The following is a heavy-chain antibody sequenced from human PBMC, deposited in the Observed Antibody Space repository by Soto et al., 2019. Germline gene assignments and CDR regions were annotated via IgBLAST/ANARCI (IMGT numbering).Heavy chain of an antibody. CDR1: GGTFSSYT. CDR3: ARAASSWPSNYYGMDV. J-gene: IGHJ6*02. V-gene: IGHV1-69*02. D-gene: IGHD6-13*01. Sequence: QVQLVQSGAEVKKPGSSVKVSCKASGGTFSSYTISWVRQAPGQGLEWMGRIIPILGIANYAQKFQGRVTITADKSTSTAYMELSSLRSEDTAVYYCARAASSWPSNYYGMDVWGQGTTVTVSS. CDR2: IIPILGIA.